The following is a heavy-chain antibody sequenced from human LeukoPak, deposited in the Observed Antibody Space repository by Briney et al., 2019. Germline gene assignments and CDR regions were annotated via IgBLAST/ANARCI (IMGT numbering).Heavy chain of an antibody. D-gene: IGHD5-12*01. CDR2: IKSKTDGGTT. J-gene: IGHJ4*02. CDR1: GFTFSSYS. Sequence: PGGSLRLSCAASGFTFSSYSMSWVRQAPGKGLEWVGRIKSKTDGGTTDYAAPVKGRFTISRDDSKNTLYLQMNSLKTEDTAVYYCTTNNGYDEDYWGQGTLVTVSS. CDR3: TTNNGYDEDY. V-gene: IGHV3-15*01.